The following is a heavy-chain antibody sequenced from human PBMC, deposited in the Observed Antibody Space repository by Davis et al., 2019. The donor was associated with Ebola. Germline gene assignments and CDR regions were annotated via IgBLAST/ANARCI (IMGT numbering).Heavy chain of an antibody. V-gene: IGHV4-59*08. J-gene: IGHJ4*02. CDR2: IFYSGST. D-gene: IGHD6-19*01. CDR1: GGSINNYY. Sequence: SETLSLTCTVSGGSINNYYWNWIRQPPGKGPEWIGYIFYSGSTNYNPSLRSRVSMSVQTSNNQFSLKLSSVTAADTAVYYCATLSGWIHYWGQGTLVTVSS. CDR3: ATLSGWIHY.